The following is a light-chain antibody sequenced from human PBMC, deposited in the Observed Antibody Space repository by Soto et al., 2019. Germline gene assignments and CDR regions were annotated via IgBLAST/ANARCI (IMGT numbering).Light chain of an antibody. CDR2: EVS. CDR1: SSDVGDYNY. Sequence: QSALTQPPSAPGSPGQSVTISCTGTSSDVGDYNYVSWYQQHPGKAPKLMIYEVSKRPSGVPDRFSGSKSGNTASLTVSGLQAEDEADYYCSSYAGKGVFGGGTKVTVL. J-gene: IGLJ2*01. CDR3: SSYAGKGV. V-gene: IGLV2-8*01.